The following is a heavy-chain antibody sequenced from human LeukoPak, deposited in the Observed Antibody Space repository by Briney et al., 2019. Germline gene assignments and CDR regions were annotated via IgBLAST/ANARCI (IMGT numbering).Heavy chain of an antibody. V-gene: IGHV3-74*01. Sequence: AGGSLRLSCAASGFTFSSYWMHWVRQAPGKGLVWVSRINSDGSSTSYADSVKGRFTISRDNAKNTLYLQMNSLRAEDTAVYYCARRDGLWFGEPDYYGMDVWGQGTTVTVSS. CDR1: GFTFSSYW. CDR3: ARRDGLWFGEPDYYGMDV. J-gene: IGHJ6*02. D-gene: IGHD3-10*01. CDR2: INSDGSST.